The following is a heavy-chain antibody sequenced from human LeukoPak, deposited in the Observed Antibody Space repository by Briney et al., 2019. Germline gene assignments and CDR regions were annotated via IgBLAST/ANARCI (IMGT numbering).Heavy chain of an antibody. D-gene: IGHD2-2*01. CDR2: IRSSSSDI. CDR1: GFTFSYYS. Sequence: GGSLRLSCAASGFTFSYYSMNWVRQAPGKGLEWISHIRSSSSDIYYADSVKGRFTISRDNAKNSLYLQMNSLRAEDTAVYYCATSQYCSSTSCPASYWGQGTLVTVSS. J-gene: IGHJ4*02. V-gene: IGHV3-48*01. CDR3: ATSQYCSSTSCPASY.